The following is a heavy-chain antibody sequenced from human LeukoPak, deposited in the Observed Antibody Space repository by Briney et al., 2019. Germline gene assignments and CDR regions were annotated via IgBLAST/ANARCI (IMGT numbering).Heavy chain of an antibody. D-gene: IGHD2-8*01. V-gene: IGHV4-39*07. CDR2: IYYSGST. Sequence: SETLSLTCTVSGGSISSSSYYWGWIRQPPGKGLEWIGSIYYSGSTYYNPSLKSRVTISVDTPKNQFSLKLSSVTAADTAVYYCAREEAEMALRTFDYWGQGTLVTVSS. J-gene: IGHJ4*02. CDR1: GGSISSSSYY. CDR3: AREEAEMALRTFDY.